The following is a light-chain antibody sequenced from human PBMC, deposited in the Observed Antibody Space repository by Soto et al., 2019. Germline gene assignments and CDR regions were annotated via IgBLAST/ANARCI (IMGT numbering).Light chain of an antibody. V-gene: IGKV1-39*01. CDR3: QQTYTSPRT. Sequence: DIQMTQSPSSLSASVGDRVTITCRASQSISRYLNWYQQKPGRAPNLLISAASTLQSGVPSRFSGSGSGTDFTLTISSLQPEDFETYYCQQTYTSPRTLAQGTKVDIK. CDR2: AAS. J-gene: IGKJ1*01. CDR1: QSISRY.